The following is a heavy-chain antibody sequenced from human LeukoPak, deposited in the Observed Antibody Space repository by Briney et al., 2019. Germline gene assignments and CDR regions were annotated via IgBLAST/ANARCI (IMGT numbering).Heavy chain of an antibody. D-gene: IGHD6-19*01. J-gene: IGHJ4*02. CDR1: GYTFTSYG. CDR2: ISAYNGNT. CDR3: AREAPYSSGWYHGVDY. Sequence: ASVKVSCKASGYTFTSYGISWVRQAPGQGLEWMGWISAYNGNTNYAQKLQGRVTMTTDTSTSTAYMELRSLRSDDTAVYYCAREAPYSSGWYHGVDYWGQGTLVTASS. V-gene: IGHV1-18*01.